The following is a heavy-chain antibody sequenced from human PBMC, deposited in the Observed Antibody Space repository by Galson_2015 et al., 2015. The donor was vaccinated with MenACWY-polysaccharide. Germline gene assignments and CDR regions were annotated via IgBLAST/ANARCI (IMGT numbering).Heavy chain of an antibody. CDR1: GDSISSRSYH. Sequence: ETLSLTCTVSGDSISSRSYHWGWIRQPPGKGLEWIGIIYYRGNTYYNPSLESRVTISVDTSKNQFSLKLSSVTAADTALYYCARAPTPYCSSTSCFNKYAFDIWG. CDR3: ARAPTPYCSSTSCFNKYAFDI. J-gene: IGHJ3*02. V-gene: IGHV4-39*01. D-gene: IGHD2-2*01. CDR2: IYYRGNT.